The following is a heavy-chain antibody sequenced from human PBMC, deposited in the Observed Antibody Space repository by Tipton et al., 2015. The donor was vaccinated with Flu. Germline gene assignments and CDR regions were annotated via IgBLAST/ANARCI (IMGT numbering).Heavy chain of an antibody. Sequence: TLSLTCAVYGGSFSGYYWSWIRQPPGKGLEWIGEINHSGSTNYNPSLKSRVTIPVDTSKNQFSLKLSSVTAADTAVYYCARQLNRYYYYGMDVWGQGTTVTVSS. CDR2: INHSGST. J-gene: IGHJ6*02. CDR3: ARQLNRYYYYGMDV. V-gene: IGHV4-34*01. CDR1: GGSFSGYY. D-gene: IGHD6-6*01.